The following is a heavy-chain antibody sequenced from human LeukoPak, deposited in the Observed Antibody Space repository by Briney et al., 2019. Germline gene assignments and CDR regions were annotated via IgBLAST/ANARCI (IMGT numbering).Heavy chain of an antibody. V-gene: IGHV3-30-3*01. CDR1: GFTFSSYA. D-gene: IGHD3-10*01. Sequence: GGSLRLSCAASGFTFSSYAMHWVRQAPGKGLEWVAVISYDGSNKYHADSVKGRFTISRDNAKNTLYLQMNSLRAEDTAVYYRARDLSLNYYGSGSYYPYWGQGTLVTVSS. J-gene: IGHJ4*02. CDR3: ARDLSLNYYGSGSYYPY. CDR2: ISYDGSNK.